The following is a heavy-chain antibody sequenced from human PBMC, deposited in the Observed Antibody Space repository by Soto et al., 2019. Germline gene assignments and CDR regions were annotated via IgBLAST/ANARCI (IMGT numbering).Heavy chain of an antibody. J-gene: IGHJ6*02. D-gene: IGHD2-15*01. CDR3: ATHKVVVAATYYFGMDV. CDR1: GGTFSSYA. V-gene: IGHV1-69*13. CDR2: IIPIFGTA. Sequence: SVKVSCKASGGTFSSYAISWVRQAPGQGLEWMGGIIPIFGTANYAQKFQGRVTITADESTSTAYMELSSLRSEDTAVYYCATHKVVVAATYYFGMDVWGQGTTVTVSS.